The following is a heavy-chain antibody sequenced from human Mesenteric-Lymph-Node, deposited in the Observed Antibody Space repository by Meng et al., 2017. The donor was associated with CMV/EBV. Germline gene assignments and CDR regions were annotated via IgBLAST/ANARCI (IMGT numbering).Heavy chain of an antibody. CDR3: AREPRFLEWLPPFDY. J-gene: IGHJ4*01. CDR1: GYIFTDYH. V-gene: IGHV1-2*02. Sequence: ASVKVSCKASGYIFTDYHIHWLRQAPGQGLEWMGWINPNSGGTNYAQKFQGRVTMTRDTSISTAYMELSRLRSDDTAVYYCAREPRFLEWLPPFDYWGQGILVTVSS. D-gene: IGHD3-3*01. CDR2: INPNSGGT.